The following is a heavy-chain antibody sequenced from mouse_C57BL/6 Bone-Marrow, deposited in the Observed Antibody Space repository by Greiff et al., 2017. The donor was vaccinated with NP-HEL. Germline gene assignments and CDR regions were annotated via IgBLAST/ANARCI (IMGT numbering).Heavy chain of an antibody. CDR2: ISYDGSN. CDR3: AKLTGSYYYAMDY. CDR1: GYSITSGYY. D-gene: IGHD4-1*01. V-gene: IGHV3-6*01. J-gene: IGHJ4*01. Sequence: EVKLMESGPGLVKPSQSLSLTCSVTGYSITSGYYWNWIRQFPGNKLEWMGYISYDGSNNYNPSLKNRISITRDTSKNQFFLKLNSVTTEDTATYYCAKLTGSYYYAMDYWGQGTSVTVSS.